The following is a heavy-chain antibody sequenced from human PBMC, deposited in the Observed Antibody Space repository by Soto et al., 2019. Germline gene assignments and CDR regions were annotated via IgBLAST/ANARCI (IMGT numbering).Heavy chain of an antibody. V-gene: IGHV3-53*01. Sequence: QPGGSLRLSCAASGFTVSSNYMSWVRQAPGKGLEWVSVIYSGGSTYYADSVKGRFTISRDNSKNTLYLQMNSLRAEDTAVYYCARDLAVEAVAGTYYYYGMDVWGQGTTVTVSS. CDR2: IYSGGST. J-gene: IGHJ6*02. D-gene: IGHD6-19*01. CDR1: GFTVSSNY. CDR3: ARDLAVEAVAGTYYYYGMDV.